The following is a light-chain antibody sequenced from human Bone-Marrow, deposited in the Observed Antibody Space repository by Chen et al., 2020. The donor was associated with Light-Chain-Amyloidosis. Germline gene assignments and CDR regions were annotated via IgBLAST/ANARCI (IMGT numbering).Light chain of an antibody. Sequence: SYELTRPPSVSVSPAQTARITCSGDDLPTKYAYWYQQKPGQAPVLVIHRDTERPSGISERFSGSSSGTTATLTISGVQAEDEADYHCQSADSSGTYEVIFGGGTKLTVL. CDR2: RDT. CDR1: DLPTKY. V-gene: IGLV3-25*03. J-gene: IGLJ2*01. CDR3: QSADSSGTYEVI.